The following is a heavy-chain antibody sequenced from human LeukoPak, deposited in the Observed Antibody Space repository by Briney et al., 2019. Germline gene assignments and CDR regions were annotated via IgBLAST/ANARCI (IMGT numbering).Heavy chain of an antibody. CDR3: ARGSIAAAGSSKGYMDV. J-gene: IGHJ6*03. D-gene: IGHD6-13*01. CDR1: GFTFSTYA. CDR2: ISSGGRKT. Sequence: GGSLRLSCAASGFTFSTYAMTWVRQAPGKGLEWVSLISSGGRKTHYADSVKGRFTISRDNSKNTLYLQMNSLRVEDTAVYYCARGSIAAAGSSKGYMDVWGKGTTVTVSS. V-gene: IGHV3-23*01.